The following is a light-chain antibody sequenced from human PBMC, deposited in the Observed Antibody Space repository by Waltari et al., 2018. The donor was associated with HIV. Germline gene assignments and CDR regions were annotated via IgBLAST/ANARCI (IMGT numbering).Light chain of an antibody. Sequence: DIQMTQSPSTLSASVGDRVTITCRASQIIDDWLAWYQQKPGKAPKLLIYRTSTRQTGVPPWFRGGGAGTDFTLIISGLQPDDFAAYYCMQYGSYFRTFGQGTRVDVK. CDR3: MQYGSYFRT. J-gene: IGKJ1*01. CDR1: QIIDDW. CDR2: RTS. V-gene: IGKV1-5*03.